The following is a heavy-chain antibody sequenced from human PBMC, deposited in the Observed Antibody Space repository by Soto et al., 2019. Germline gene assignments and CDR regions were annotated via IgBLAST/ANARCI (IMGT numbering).Heavy chain of an antibody. CDR2: IIPNNGNT. Sequence: ASVNRSCKASGGTFSSYAIGCVRQAPGQGLEWMGWIIPNNGNTNYAQKLQGRVTMTTDASTSTAYMELRSLRSDDTAVYYCARDVMGAIDYFDYWGQGTLVTVSS. V-gene: IGHV1-18*01. J-gene: IGHJ4*02. D-gene: IGHD1-26*01. CDR3: ARDVMGAIDYFDY. CDR1: GGTFSSYA.